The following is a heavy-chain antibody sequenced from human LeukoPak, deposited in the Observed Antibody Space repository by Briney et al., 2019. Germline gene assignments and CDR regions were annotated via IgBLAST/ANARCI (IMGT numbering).Heavy chain of an antibody. Sequence: GASVKVSCKASGYTFTSYDINWVRQATGQGLEWMGWMNPNSGNTGYAQKFQGRVTITRNTSISTAYMELSSLRSEDTAVYYCARGVRSWNGDWFGPWGQGTLVTVSS. J-gene: IGHJ5*02. V-gene: IGHV1-8*03. CDR3: ARGVRSWNGDWFGP. CDR2: MNPNSGNT. CDR1: GYTFTSYD. D-gene: IGHD1-1*01.